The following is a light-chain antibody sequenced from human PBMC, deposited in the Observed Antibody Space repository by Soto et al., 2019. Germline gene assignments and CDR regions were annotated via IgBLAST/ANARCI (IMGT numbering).Light chain of an antibody. V-gene: IGKV3-20*01. CDR1: QSISRY. Sequence: IVLTQSPGTLSLSPGERTTLSCRASQSISRYLAWYQQKPGQGPRLLIYGASSRATGTPDRFSGSGSGTDFTLTINRLEPEDFALYYCQQYGSSPPTFGQGTKVDNK. CDR2: GAS. J-gene: IGKJ1*01. CDR3: QQYGSSPPT.